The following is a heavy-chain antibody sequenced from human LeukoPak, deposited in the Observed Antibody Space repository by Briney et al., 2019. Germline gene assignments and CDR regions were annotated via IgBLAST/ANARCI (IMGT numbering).Heavy chain of an antibody. J-gene: IGHJ4*02. Sequence: GGSLRLSCAASGFTFSSYAMSWVRQAPGKGLEWVSAISGSGGSTYYADSVKGRFTISRDNSKNTLYLQMNSLRAEDTAVYYCAKDIAYYDSSGYYHYWGQGTLVTVSS. CDR1: GFTFSSYA. D-gene: IGHD3-22*01. CDR3: AKDIAYYDSSGYYHY. V-gene: IGHV3-23*01. CDR2: ISGSGGST.